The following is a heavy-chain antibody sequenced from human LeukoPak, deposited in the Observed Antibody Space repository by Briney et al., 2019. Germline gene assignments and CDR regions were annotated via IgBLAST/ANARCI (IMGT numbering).Heavy chain of an antibody. J-gene: IGHJ4*02. V-gene: IGHV3-53*01. CDR1: GFCVSSNY. CDR3: AREVNCDY. Sequence: GGSLRLSCAASGFCVSSNYMSWVRQAPGEGLEWVSVIYSGGDTYYANSVKGRFTVSRDNSKNTLYLQMNNLRVEDTALYYCAREVNCDYWGQGTLVTVSS. CDR2: IYSGGDT.